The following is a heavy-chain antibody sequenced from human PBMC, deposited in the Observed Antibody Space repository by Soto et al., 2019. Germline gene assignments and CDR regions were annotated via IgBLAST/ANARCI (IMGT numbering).Heavy chain of an antibody. V-gene: IGHV4-61*08. Sequence: PSETLSLTCTVSGGSISIGGYYWSCIRQHPGKGLEWIGYIYYRGRTNYNPSLKSRVTISVDTSKNQFSLNLSSVTAADTAVYYCARLANWFDPWGQGTLVTVSS. CDR1: GGSISIGGYY. CDR2: IYYRGRT. J-gene: IGHJ5*02. CDR3: ARLANWFDP.